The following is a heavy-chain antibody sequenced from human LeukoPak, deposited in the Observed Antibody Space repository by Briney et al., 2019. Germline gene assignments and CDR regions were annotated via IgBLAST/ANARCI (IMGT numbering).Heavy chain of an antibody. J-gene: IGHJ6*04. CDR2: ISGDGGIT. CDR3: AKEGCSGGSCYSYGMDV. CDR1: GFTFYNYA. V-gene: IGHV3-43*02. Sequence: GSLRFYSAASGFTFYNYAMHWVRKAQGKGLEWVSLISGDGGITFYADSVEGRFTMSRDNSKNSLYLEMNSLRSEDTALYYCAKEGCSGGSCYSYGMDVWGKGTTVTVSS. D-gene: IGHD2-15*01.